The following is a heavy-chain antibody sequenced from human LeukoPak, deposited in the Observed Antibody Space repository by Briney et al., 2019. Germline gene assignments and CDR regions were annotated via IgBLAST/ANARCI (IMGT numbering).Heavy chain of an antibody. V-gene: IGHV4-39*01. CDR3: ARNYSGTYGGAFDI. J-gene: IGHJ3*02. CDR2: IYYSGST. CDR1: GDSISSSSYY. Sequence: SETLSLTCTVSGDSISSSSYYWAWIRQPPGKGLAWIGSIYYSGSTSYNPSLKSRVTISVDTSKNQFSLKLSSVTAADTAVYYCARNYSGTYGGAFDIWGQGTMVTVS. D-gene: IGHD1-26*01.